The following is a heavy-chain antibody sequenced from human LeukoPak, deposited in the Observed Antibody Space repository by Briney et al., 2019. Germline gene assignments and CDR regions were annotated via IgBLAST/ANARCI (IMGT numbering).Heavy chain of an antibody. CDR2: ISSSSSYI. J-gene: IGHJ4*02. CDR3: ATIKRYDTRRSASVGVDH. CDR1: GFTFSAND. Sequence: GGSLRLPCAASGFTFSANDMTWVRQAPGKGLEWVSSISSSSSYIFHADSVKGRFTISRDNAKNSLYLQMNSLGAEDTAVYYCATIKRYDTRRSASVGVDHWGQGTLVTVSS. D-gene: IGHD2-15*01. V-gene: IGHV3-21*01.